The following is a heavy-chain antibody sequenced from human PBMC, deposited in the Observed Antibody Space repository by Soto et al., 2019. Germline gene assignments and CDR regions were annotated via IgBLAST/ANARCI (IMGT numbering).Heavy chain of an antibody. CDR3: AKDRDYPRDQFHY. CDR1: GFTFTYYD. J-gene: IGHJ4*02. V-gene: IGHV3-23*01. D-gene: IGHD2-2*01. Sequence: EVQLLESGGGLVQPGGSLRLSCTASGFTFTYYDFSWVRQAPGKGLEWVSAISANGQGTYYEDSMRGRFTISRDNSKNTVFLHMDSLRAEDTAVYYCAKDRDYPRDQFHYWGQGTLVTVSS. CDR2: ISANGQGT.